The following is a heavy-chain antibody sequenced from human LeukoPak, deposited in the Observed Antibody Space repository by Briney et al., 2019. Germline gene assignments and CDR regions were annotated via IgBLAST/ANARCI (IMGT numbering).Heavy chain of an antibody. CDR2: ISGSGARA. Sequence: GGSLRLSCAASGFSFSNYAMSWVRQAPGKGLEWVSGISGSGARAHYAESVRGRFTISRDSSQNTLHLEMNSLRAEDTAVYYCAKEVVLGESNYFYYGMDVWGQGTTVTVSS. CDR3: AKEVVLGESNYFYYGMDV. J-gene: IGHJ6*02. V-gene: IGHV3-23*01. D-gene: IGHD1-26*01. CDR1: GFSFSNYA.